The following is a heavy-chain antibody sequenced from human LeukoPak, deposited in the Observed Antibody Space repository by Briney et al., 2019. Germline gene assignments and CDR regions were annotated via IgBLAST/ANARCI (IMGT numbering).Heavy chain of an antibody. J-gene: IGHJ5*02. V-gene: IGHV1-2*02. CDR2: INPYSGGT. Sequence: ASVKVSSKASGYTFTDYSMHWVGQAPGQGLEGMGWINPYSGGTNYAQKFQGRVTMTRETSITTAYMQLSSLRSDDTAVYYCARVEVPGVNWFDPWGQGTLVTVSS. CDR3: ARVEVPGVNWFDP. CDR1: GYTFTDYS. D-gene: IGHD2-2*01.